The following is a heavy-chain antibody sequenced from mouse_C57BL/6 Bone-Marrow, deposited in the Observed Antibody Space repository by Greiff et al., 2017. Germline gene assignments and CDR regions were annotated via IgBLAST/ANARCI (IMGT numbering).Heavy chain of an antibody. V-gene: IGHV1-64*01. D-gene: IGHD2-2*01. J-gene: IGHJ4*01. CDR1: GYTFTSYW. Sequence: QVQLQQPGAELVKPGASVKLSCKASGYTFTSYWMHWVKQRPGQGLEWIGMIHPNSGSTNYNEKFKSKAKLTVDKSSSTAYMQLSSLTSEDSAVYYCARWLPYYYAMDYWGQGTSVTVSS. CDR2: IHPNSGST. CDR3: ARWLPYYYAMDY.